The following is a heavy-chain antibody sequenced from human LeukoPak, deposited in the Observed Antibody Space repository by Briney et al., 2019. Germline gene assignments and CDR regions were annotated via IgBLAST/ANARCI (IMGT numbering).Heavy chain of an antibody. Sequence: PSQTLSLTCTVSGGSISSGDYYRSWIRQPPGKGMEWIGYIYYSGSTYYNPSLKSRVTISVDTSKNQFSLKLSSVTAADTAVYYCAREGSSWVYFDYWGQGTLVTVSS. D-gene: IGHD6-13*01. CDR1: GGSISSGDYY. CDR3: AREGSSWVYFDY. V-gene: IGHV4-30-4*01. J-gene: IGHJ4*02. CDR2: IYYSGST.